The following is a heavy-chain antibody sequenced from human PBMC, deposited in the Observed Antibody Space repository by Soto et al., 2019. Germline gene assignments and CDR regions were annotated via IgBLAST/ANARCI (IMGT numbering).Heavy chain of an antibody. CDR1: GDSFNDYY. CDR3: ARESGGATATLDYYYFDMDV. V-gene: IGHV1-2*04. D-gene: IGHD5-12*01. J-gene: IGHJ6*03. CDR2: INPNGGVT. Sequence: QVQLVQSGAEVRKPGASVTVSCRSSGDSFNDYYIHWVRQAPGQGFEWMGWINPNGGVTKYAQKFQGWVSMTRDTSIRTVYMQLSRLRSADTAVYYCARESGGATATLDYYYFDMDVWGTGTKVTVSS.